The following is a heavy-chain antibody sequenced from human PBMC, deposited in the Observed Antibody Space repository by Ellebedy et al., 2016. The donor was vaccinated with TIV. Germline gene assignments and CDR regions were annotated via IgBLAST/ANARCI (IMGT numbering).Heavy chain of an antibody. D-gene: IGHD2/OR15-2a*01. Sequence: SETLSLTXNVSGGSISGTYTSYYWGWIRQPPGKGLEWIGEIHQSGSTNYNPSLKSRVTISVDTSKDQFSLKLTSVTAADTAVYYCANNGHYCVEYWGQGILVTVSS. CDR2: IHQSGST. J-gene: IGHJ4*02. CDR1: GGSISGTYTSYY. V-gene: IGHV4-39*07. CDR3: ANNGHYCVEY.